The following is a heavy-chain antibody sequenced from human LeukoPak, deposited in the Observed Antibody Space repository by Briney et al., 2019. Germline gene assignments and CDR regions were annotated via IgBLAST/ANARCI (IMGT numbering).Heavy chain of an antibody. CDR2: TYYRSKGYN. D-gene: IGHD3-3*02. CDR1: GDSVSSNSAA. J-gene: IGHJ5*02. CDR3: ARSRIRSDWFAP. Sequence: SQTLSLTCAISGDSVSSNSAAWNWIRQSPSRGLEWLGRTYYRSKGYNDYAVSVKSRIPINPATSKNQFSLQLNSVTPEHTAVYYCARSRIRSDWFAPWGQGPLVTVSS. V-gene: IGHV6-1*01.